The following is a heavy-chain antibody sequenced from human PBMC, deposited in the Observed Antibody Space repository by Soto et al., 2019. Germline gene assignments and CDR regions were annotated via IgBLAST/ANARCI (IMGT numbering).Heavy chain of an antibody. Sequence: QVQLVQSGAEVKKPGASVKVSCKASGYTFTGYYMHWVRQAPGQGLEWMGWINPNSGGTNYAQKFQGRVTMTKDTSISTAYMELSRLRSDDTAVYYCASDRSSTSCYQSPYYYGMDVWGQGTTVTVSS. CDR3: ASDRSSTSCYQSPYYYGMDV. CDR2: INPNSGGT. V-gene: IGHV1-2*02. CDR1: GYTFTGYY. J-gene: IGHJ6*02. D-gene: IGHD2-2*01.